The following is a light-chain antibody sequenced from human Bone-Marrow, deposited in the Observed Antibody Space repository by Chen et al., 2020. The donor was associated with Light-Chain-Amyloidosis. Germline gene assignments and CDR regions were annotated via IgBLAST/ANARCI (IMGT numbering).Light chain of an antibody. CDR3: QSADSSGTYEVI. J-gene: IGLJ2*01. CDR2: RDT. V-gene: IGLV3-25*03. Sequence: SYELTQPPSVSVSPGQTARITCSGDDLPTKYAYWYQQKPGQAPVLVIHRDTERPSGISERFSGSSSGTTATLTSSGVLAEDEADYHGQSADSSGTYEVIFGGGTKLTVL. CDR1: DLPTKY.